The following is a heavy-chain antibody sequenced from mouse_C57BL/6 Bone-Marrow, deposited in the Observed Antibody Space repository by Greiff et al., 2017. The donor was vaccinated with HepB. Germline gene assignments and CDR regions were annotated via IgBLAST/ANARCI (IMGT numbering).Heavy chain of an antibody. J-gene: IGHJ2*01. CDR2: IYPGDGDT. Sequence: VQVQQSGAELVKPGASVKISCKASGYAFSSYWMNWVKQRPGKGLEWIGQIYPGDGDTNYNGKFKGKATLTADKSSSTAYMQLSSLTSEDSAVYFCARWGLRGYFDYWGQGTTLTVSS. V-gene: IGHV1-80*01. D-gene: IGHD2-2*01. CDR1: GYAFSSYW. CDR3: ARWGLRGYFDY.